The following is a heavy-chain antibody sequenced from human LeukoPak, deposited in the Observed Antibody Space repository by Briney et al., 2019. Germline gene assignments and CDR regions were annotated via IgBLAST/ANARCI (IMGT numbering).Heavy chain of an antibody. V-gene: IGHV3-21*01. CDR2: ISSSSSYI. D-gene: IGHD3/OR15-3a*01. Sequence: PGGSLRLSCVSSGFTFSSYSMNWVCQAPGKGLEWISCISSSSSYIYYADSVKGRFTISRDNAKNSVYLQMNSLRAEDTAVYYCTRAAAAADFSPGYWGQGTLVTVSS. J-gene: IGHJ4*02. CDR1: GFTFSSYS. CDR3: TRAAAAADFSPGY.